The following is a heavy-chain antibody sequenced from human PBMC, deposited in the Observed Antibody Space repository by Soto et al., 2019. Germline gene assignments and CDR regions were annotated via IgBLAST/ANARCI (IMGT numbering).Heavy chain of an antibody. Sequence: GAVRVSASACGFAYICYTINWFRQAPGKGLELVSGINSGGRTYYADSVKGRFTISRDDSKNTLYLQIISLRAEDTAVYYCAKDLRPDGVWDFDYWGQGTLVTVSS. V-gene: IGHV3-23*01. CDR1: GFAYICYT. D-gene: IGHD4-17*01. CDR3: AKDLRPDGVWDFDY. CDR2: INSGGRT. J-gene: IGHJ4*02.